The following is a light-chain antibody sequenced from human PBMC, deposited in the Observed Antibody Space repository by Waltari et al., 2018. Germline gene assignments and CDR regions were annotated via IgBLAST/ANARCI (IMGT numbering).Light chain of an antibody. CDR1: SSNIGINT. V-gene: IGLV1-44*01. CDR2: ANY. CDR3: ATWDDSLNGRV. J-gene: IGLJ3*02. Sequence: QSLLPQPPLASGTPGQRVTISCSGNSSNIGINTVTWYQQLPGTAPKLLIYANYHRPSGVPDRFSASKSDTSASLAISGLQSEDEADYFCATWDDSLNGRVFGGGTKLAVL.